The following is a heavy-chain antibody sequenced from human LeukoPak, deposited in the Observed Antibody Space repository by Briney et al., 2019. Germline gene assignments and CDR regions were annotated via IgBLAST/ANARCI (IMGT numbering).Heavy chain of an antibody. V-gene: IGHV1-69*05. Sequence: SVKVSCKASGGTFSSYAISWVRQAPGQGLEWMGGIIPIFGTANYAQKLQGRVTITTDESTSTAYMELRSLRSDDTAVYYCAREGAYSSGPGENWFDPWGQGTLVTVSS. J-gene: IGHJ5*02. CDR1: GGTFSSYA. CDR3: AREGAYSSGPGENWFDP. D-gene: IGHD6-19*01. CDR2: IIPIFGTA.